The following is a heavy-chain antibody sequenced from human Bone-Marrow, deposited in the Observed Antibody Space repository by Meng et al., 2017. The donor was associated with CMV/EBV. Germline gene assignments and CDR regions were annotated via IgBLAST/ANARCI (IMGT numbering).Heavy chain of an antibody. V-gene: IGHV3-74*01. CDR2: VNEDGSTT. Sequence: GESLKISCAVSGFTFRNYWMHWVRQAPGKGLVWVSRVNEDGSTTIYADSVKGRFTISRDNAKNTLYLQMNSLRAEDTAVYYCARDLEYCGGDCYLDYYYGMDVWGQGTTVTVSS. CDR3: ARDLEYCGGDCYLDYYYGMDV. D-gene: IGHD2-21*01. CDR1: GFTFRNYW. J-gene: IGHJ6*02.